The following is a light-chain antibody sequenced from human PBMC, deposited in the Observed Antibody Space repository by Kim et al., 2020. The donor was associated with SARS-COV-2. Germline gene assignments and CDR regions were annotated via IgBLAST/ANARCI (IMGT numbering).Light chain of an antibody. Sequence: AAVGDRVTITSRASQSISSYLNWYQQKPGKAPQLLIYAASSLQSGVPSRFSGSGSGTDVTLTISSLQPEDFATYYCQQSYSTLWTFGQGTKVDIK. CDR3: QQSYSTLWT. CDR2: AAS. CDR1: QSISSY. V-gene: IGKV1-39*01. J-gene: IGKJ1*01.